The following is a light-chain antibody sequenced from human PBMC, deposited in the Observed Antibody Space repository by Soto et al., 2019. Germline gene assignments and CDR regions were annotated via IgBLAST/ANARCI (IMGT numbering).Light chain of an antibody. CDR2: EGS. CDR3: CSYAGSRSLV. J-gene: IGLJ3*02. Sequence: QSVLTQPASVSGSPGQSITISCTGTSSDVGRYALVSWYQQHPGKAPKVMIYEGSKRPSGVSNRFSGSKSGNTASLTISGLQAEDEADYFCCSYAGSRSLVFGGGTKVTVL. V-gene: IGLV2-23*01. CDR1: SSDVGRYAL.